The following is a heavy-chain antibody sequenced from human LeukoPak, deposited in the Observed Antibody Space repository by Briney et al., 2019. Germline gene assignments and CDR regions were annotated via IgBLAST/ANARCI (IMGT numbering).Heavy chain of an antibody. D-gene: IGHD5-12*01. CDR2: ISGSGGST. Sequence: GSLRLSCAASGFTFSSYAMSWVRQAPGKGLEWVSAISGSGGSTYYADSVKGRFTISRDNAKNSLYLQMNSLRAEDTAVYYCARVAQSAFDIWGQGTMVTVSS. V-gene: IGHV3-23*01. CDR1: GFTFSSYA. CDR3: ARVAQSAFDI. J-gene: IGHJ3*02.